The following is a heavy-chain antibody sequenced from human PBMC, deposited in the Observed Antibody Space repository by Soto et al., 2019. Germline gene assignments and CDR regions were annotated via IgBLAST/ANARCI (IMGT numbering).Heavy chain of an antibody. CDR3: TKDNYYDSSGYSLAAYYYYYCMDV. CDR2: ISYDGSNK. J-gene: IGHJ6*02. V-gene: IGHV3-30*18. D-gene: IGHD3-22*01. Sequence: QVQLVESGGGVVQPGRSLRLSCAASGFTFSSYGMHWVRQAPGKGLEWVAVISYDGSNKYYADSVKGRFTISRDNSKNTLYLQMNSLRAEDTAVYYCTKDNYYDSSGYSLAAYYYYYCMDVWGQGTTVTVSS. CDR1: GFTFSSYG.